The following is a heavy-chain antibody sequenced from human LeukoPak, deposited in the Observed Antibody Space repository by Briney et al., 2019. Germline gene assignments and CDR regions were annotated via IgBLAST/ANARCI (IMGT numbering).Heavy chain of an antibody. D-gene: IGHD6-13*01. CDR2: ISGSGGST. Sequence: PGGSLRLSCAASGFTFSSYAMSWVRQAPGKGLEWVSAISGSGGSTYYADSVKGRFTISRDNSKNTLYLQMNSLRAEDTAVYYCAKDIGGIYSSSWYGSGYFDYWGQGTLVTVSS. CDR1: GFTFSSYA. V-gene: IGHV3-23*01. J-gene: IGHJ4*02. CDR3: AKDIGGIYSSSWYGSGYFDY.